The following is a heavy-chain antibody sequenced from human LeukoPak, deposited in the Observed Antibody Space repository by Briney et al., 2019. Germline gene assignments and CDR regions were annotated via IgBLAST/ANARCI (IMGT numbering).Heavy chain of an antibody. D-gene: IGHD3-10*01. J-gene: IGHJ4*02. V-gene: IGHV5-51*01. CDR2: IYPGDSDT. CDR1: GYSSTSYW. Sequence: KFGESLKISCKGSGYSSTSYWIGWVRQMPGKGLEWMGIIYPGDSDTRYSPSFQGQVTISADKSISTAYLQWSSLKASDTAMYYCARLRRRSSRRGYSLLWFGEYFDYWGQGTLVTVSS. CDR3: ARLRRRSSRRGYSLLWFGEYFDY.